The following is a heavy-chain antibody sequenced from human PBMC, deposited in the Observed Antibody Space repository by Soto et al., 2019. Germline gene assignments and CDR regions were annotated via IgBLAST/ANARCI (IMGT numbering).Heavy chain of an antibody. CDR1: GDSISSSNYY. Sequence: SETLYLTCTVSGDSISSSNYYGGWIRQPPGKGLEWIGHIYYSGNTYYNPSLKSRVAISVDTSKNQFSLKLSSVTAADTAVYYCASCPRYSYLYYFEYWGQGTLVTVSS. CDR3: ASCPRYSYLYYFEY. D-gene: IGHD5-18*01. CDR2: IYYSGNT. V-gene: IGHV4-39*01. J-gene: IGHJ4*02.